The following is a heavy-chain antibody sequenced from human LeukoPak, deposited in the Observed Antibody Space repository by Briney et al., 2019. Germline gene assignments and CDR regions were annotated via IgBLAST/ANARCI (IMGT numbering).Heavy chain of an antibody. CDR3: ARSRGFGGYYSVFDY. CDR2: INPSGGST. V-gene: IGHV1-46*01. CDR1: GYTFTSYY. J-gene: IGHJ4*02. Sequence: ASVKVSCKASGYTFTSYYMHWVRQAPGQGLEWMGIINPSGGSTSYAQKFRGRVTMTRDTSTSTVYMELSSLRSEDTAVYYCARSRGFGGYYSVFDYWGQGTLVTVSS. D-gene: IGHD3-22*01.